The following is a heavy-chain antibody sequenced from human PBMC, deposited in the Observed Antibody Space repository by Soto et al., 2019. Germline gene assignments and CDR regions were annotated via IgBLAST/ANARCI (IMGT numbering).Heavy chain of an antibody. J-gene: IGHJ4*02. CDR3: ARNSGYDFWSGYLY. CDR2: ISGSGVTT. V-gene: IGHV3-23*01. Sequence: VRLSCAASGFTFNTYVMTWVRQAPGKGLEWVSSISGSGVTTKYADSVKGRFTISRDNSKNSLYLQMNSLSADDTAVYYCARNSGYDFWSGYLYWGQGSLVTVSS. CDR1: GFTFNTYV. D-gene: IGHD3-3*01.